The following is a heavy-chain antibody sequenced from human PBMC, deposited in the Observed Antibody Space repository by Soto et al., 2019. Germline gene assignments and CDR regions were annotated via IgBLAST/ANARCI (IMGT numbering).Heavy chain of an antibody. CDR3: AKDMGPTDSYYYGMDV. J-gene: IGHJ6*02. V-gene: IGHV3-43*02. Sequence: GGSLRLSCAASGFTFDDYAMHWVRQAPGKGLEWVSIISGDGGSTYYADSVKGRFTISRDNSKNSLYLQMNSLRTEDTALYYCAKDMGPTDSYYYGMDVWGQGTTVTVSS. CDR1: GFTFDDYA. CDR2: ISGDGGST. D-gene: IGHD1-26*01.